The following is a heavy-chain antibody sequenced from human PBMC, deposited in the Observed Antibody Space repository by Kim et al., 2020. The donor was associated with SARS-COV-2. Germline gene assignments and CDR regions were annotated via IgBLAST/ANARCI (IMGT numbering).Heavy chain of an antibody. CDR1: GGSFSGYY. CDR3: ARWRAARNWFDP. V-gene: IGHV4-34*01. J-gene: IGHJ5*02. D-gene: IGHD6-6*01. Sequence: SETLSLTCAVYGGSFSGYYWSWIRQPPGKGLEWIGEINHSGSTNYNPSLKSRVTISVDTSKNQFSLKLSSVTAADTAVYYCARWRAARNWFDPWGQGTLVTVSS. CDR2: INHSGST.